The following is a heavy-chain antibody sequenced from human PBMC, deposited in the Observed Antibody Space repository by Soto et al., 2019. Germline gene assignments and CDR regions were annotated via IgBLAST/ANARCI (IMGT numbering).Heavy chain of an antibody. Sequence: HPGGSLRLSCAASGFSLSNHDMHWVRQAKGKGLEWVSGITTGGNAYFADSVKGRFSISRENAKNTFYLQTSSLRAEDTAMYYCVSVNADDYDVWGQGTMVTVSS. V-gene: IGHV3-13*01. CDR1: GFSLSNHD. CDR2: ITTGGNA. J-gene: IGHJ3*01. CDR3: VSVNADDYDV.